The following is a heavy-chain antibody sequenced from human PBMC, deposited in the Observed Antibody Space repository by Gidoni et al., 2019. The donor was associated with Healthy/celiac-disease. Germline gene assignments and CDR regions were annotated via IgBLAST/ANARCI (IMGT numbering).Heavy chain of an antibody. J-gene: IGHJ4*02. Sequence: EVQLVESGGGLVKPGGSLRLSCASSGFTFSRYIITWVSHAPGKGLEWVSSISRSSSYIYYADSVKCRFTISRDNAKNSLYLQMNSLRAEDTAVYYCARDLSPSGWYRGRDGYNLEYYFDYWGQGTLVTVSS. V-gene: IGHV3-21*01. D-gene: IGHD5-12*01. CDR2: ISRSSSYI. CDR1: GFTFSRYI. CDR3: ARDLSPSGWYRGRDGYNLEYYFDY.